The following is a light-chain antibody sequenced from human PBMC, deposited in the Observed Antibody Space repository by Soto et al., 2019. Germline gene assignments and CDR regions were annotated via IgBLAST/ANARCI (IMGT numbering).Light chain of an antibody. J-gene: IGKJ1*01. V-gene: IGKV3-15*01. CDR2: GAF. CDR1: QSVSST. CDR3: QQRSNWRVT. Sequence: EIVMMQSPATLSVSTEERATLSCRASQSVSSTLPWYQQKPGQAPRLLMYGAFTRPTGIPARFSGSGSGTEFTLTISSLQSEDFAIYYCQQRSNWRVTFGQGTKVDVK.